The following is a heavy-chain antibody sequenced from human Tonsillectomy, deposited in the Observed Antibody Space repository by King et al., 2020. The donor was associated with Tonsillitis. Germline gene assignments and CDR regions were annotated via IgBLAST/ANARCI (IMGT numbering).Heavy chain of an antibody. CDR3: ARGLGIAAAGTGWYFDL. D-gene: IGHD6-13*01. V-gene: IGHV4-34*01. Sequence: VQLQQWGAGLLKPSETLSLTCAVYGGSFSGYYWSWIRQPPGKGLEWIGEINHSGSTNYNPSLKSRVTVSVDTSKNQFSLKLSSVTAADTAVYYCARGLGIAAAGTGWYFDLWGRGTLVTVSS. CDR1: GGSFSGYY. J-gene: IGHJ2*01. CDR2: INHSGST.